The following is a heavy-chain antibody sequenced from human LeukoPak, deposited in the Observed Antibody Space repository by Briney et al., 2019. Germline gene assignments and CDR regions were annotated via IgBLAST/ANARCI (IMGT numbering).Heavy chain of an antibody. Sequence: SETLSLTCTVSGGSISSYYWSWIRQPPGKGLEWIGYIYYSGSTNYNPSLKSRVTISVDTSKNQFSLKLSSVTAADTAVYYCASDGITMIVGYWGQGTLVTVSS. CDR2: IYYSGST. D-gene: IGHD3-22*01. V-gene: IGHV4-59*01. CDR3: ASDGITMIVGY. J-gene: IGHJ4*02. CDR1: GGSISSYY.